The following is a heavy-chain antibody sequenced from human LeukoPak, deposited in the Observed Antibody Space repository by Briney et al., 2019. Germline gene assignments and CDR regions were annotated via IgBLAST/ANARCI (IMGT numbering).Heavy chain of an antibody. J-gene: IGHJ6*02. CDR3: ARRCDVGLLVGYYYGMDV. D-gene: IGHD3-22*01. Sequence: SVKVSCKASGGTFSSYAISWVRQAPGQGLEWVGGIIPIFGTANYAQKFQGRVTITADESTSTAYMELSSLRSEDTAVYYCARRCDVGLLVGYYYGMDVWGQGTTVTVSS. CDR1: GGTFSSYA. V-gene: IGHV1-69*13. CDR2: IIPIFGTA.